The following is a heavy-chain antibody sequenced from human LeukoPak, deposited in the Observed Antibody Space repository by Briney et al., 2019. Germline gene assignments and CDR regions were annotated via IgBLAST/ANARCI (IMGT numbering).Heavy chain of an antibody. CDR3: ARQPEGITGSHWFDP. J-gene: IGHJ5*02. D-gene: IGHD1-20*01. CDR1: GGSFSGYY. CDR2: IYHSGST. Sequence: SETLSLTCAVYGGSFSGYYWGWIRQPPGKGLEWIGSIYHSGSTYYNPSLKSRVTISVDTSKNQFSLKLSSVTAADTAVYYCARQPEGITGSHWFDPWGQGTLVTVSS. V-gene: IGHV4-38-2*01.